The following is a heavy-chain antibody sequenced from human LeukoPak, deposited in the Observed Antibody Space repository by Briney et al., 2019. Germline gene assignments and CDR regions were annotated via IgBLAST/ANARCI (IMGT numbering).Heavy chain of an antibody. CDR2: ISAYNSHT. CDR3: ARVYSSSWWPSVIDYYYYYMDV. CDR1: GYTFSNYG. Sequence: ASVKVSCKASGYTFSNYGISWVRQAPGQGLEWLGWISAYNSHTNYAQTLQGRVTLTTDTSTSTAYMELRSLRSDDTAVYYCARVYSSSWWPSVIDYYYYYMDVWGKGTTVTVSS. V-gene: IGHV1-18*01. D-gene: IGHD6-13*01. J-gene: IGHJ6*03.